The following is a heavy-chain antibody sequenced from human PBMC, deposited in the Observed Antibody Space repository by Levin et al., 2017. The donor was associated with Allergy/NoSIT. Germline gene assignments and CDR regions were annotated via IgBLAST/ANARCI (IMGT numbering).Heavy chain of an antibody. Sequence: GGSLRLSCAASGFTFSSYYMHWVRQALGKGLAWVSNIHTDTSVTNYADSVKGRFTISRDNAKNTLYLQMNSLRAEDTAVYYCARGGCSATSCLDYWGQGTLVTVSS. CDR2: IHTDTSVT. V-gene: IGHV3-74*01. D-gene: IGHD2-15*01. CDR3: ARGGCSATSCLDY. J-gene: IGHJ4*02. CDR1: GFTFSSYY.